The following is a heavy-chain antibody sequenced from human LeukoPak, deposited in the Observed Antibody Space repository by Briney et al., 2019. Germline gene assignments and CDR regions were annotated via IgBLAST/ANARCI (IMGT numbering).Heavy chain of an antibody. V-gene: IGHV3-48*01. CDR3: VRELAY. CDR1: GFTFTTYM. CDR2: ISSDGGAI. Sequence: PGGSLRLSCAASGFTFTTYMMNWVRQTPGKGLEWVSYISSDGGAIYYADSVKGRFTISRDNAQTSLYLQMNNLRAEDTVVYYCVRELAYWGQGALVPVSS. J-gene: IGHJ4*02.